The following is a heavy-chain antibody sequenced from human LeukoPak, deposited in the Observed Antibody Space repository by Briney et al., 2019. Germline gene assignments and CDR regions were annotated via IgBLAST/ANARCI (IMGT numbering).Heavy chain of an antibody. J-gene: IGHJ4*02. CDR1: GGSFSGYY. CDR2: INHSGST. Sequence: TSETLSLTCAVYGGSFSGYYWSWIRQPPRKGLEWIGEINHSGSTNYNPSLKSRVTISVDTSKNQFSLKLSSVTAADTAVYYCARDRPIRYWGQGTLVTVSS. CDR3: ARDRPIRY. V-gene: IGHV4-34*01. D-gene: IGHD3-16*01.